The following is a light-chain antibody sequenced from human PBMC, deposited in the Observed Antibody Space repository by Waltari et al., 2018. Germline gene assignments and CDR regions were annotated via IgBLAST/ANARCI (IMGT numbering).Light chain of an antibody. V-gene: IGLV2-8*01. CDR2: EVT. J-gene: IGLJ3*02. CDR1: SSDVGGYDY. CDR3: SSYAGSNLWV. Sequence: QSALTQPPSASGSPGQSVTIPCTGTSSDVGGYDYVSWYQQHPAKAPKLMIYEVTKRPSVVPDRFSGSKSGNTASLTVSGLQAEDEADYYCSSYAGSNLWVFGGGTKLTVL.